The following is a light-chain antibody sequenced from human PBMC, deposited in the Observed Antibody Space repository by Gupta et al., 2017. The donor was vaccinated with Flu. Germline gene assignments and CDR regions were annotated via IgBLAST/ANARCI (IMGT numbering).Light chain of an antibody. V-gene: IGLV1-40*01. J-gene: IGLJ1*01. Sequence: QSVLTQPPSVSGAPGQRVTISCTGSRSNIGAGSDVHWYQQLPGTAPKLLIYGSTNRPSGRFSGSKSGASASLAITGLQAEDEADYFCQSYDSSLNVYVFGTGTKVTVL. CDR3: QSYDSSLNVYV. CDR1: RSNIGAGSD. CDR2: GST.